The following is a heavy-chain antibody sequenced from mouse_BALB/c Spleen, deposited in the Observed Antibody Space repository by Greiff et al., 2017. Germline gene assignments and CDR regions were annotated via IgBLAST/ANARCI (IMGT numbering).Heavy chain of an antibody. CDR2: ISSGGSYT. V-gene: IGHV5-6-4*01. J-gene: IGHJ4*01. CDR3: TREDRAGYYAMDY. CDR1: GFTFSSYT. Sequence: EVKLMESGGGLVKPGGSLKLSCAASGFTFSSYTMSWVRQTPEKRLEWVATISSGGSYTYYPDSVKGRFTISRDNAKNTLYLQMSSLKSEDTAMYYCTREDRAGYYAMDYWGQGTSVTVSS.